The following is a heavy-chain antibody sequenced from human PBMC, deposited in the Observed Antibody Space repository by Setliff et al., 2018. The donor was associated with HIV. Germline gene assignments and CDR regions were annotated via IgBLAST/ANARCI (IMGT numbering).Heavy chain of an antibody. CDR3: ATATQCSQQWLSVLSGYYYMDV. Sequence: LRLSCAASGFTFSDFSMSWIRQAPGKGLEWISYISSSDNTMYYADSVKGRFTISRDNAKNSLYLQMNSLRAEDTAVYYCATATQCSQQWLSVLSGYYYMDVWGQGTTVTVSS. V-gene: IGHV3-11*01. CDR2: ISSSDNTM. J-gene: IGHJ6*03. CDR1: GFTFSDFS. D-gene: IGHD6-19*01.